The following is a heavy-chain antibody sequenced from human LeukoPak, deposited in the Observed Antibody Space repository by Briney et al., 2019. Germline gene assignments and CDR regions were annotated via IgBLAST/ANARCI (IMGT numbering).Heavy chain of an antibody. D-gene: IGHD3-10*01. CDR3: ARLYGSGSHFDY. Sequence: SQTLSLTCTVSGGSISSGSYYWSWIRQPAGKGLEWIGRIYTSGSTNYNPSLKSRVTISVDTSKNQFSLKLSSVTAADTAVYYCARLYGSGSHFDYWGQGTLVTVSS. CDR1: GGSISSGSYY. CDR2: IYTSGST. V-gene: IGHV4-61*02. J-gene: IGHJ4*02.